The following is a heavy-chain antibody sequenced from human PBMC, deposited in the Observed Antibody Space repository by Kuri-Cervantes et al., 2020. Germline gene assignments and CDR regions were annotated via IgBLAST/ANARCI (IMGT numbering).Heavy chain of an antibody. J-gene: IGHJ4*02. CDR3: ARGALQWELLTGYFDY. Sequence: GGSLRLSCAASGFTFSNAWMSWVRQAPGKGLEWVSYISSSGSTIYYADSVKGRFTISRDNAKNSLYLQMNSLRAEDTAVYYCARGALQWELLTGYFDYWGQGTLVTVSS. D-gene: IGHD1-26*01. V-gene: IGHV3-11*01. CDR1: GFTFSNAW. CDR2: ISSSGSTI.